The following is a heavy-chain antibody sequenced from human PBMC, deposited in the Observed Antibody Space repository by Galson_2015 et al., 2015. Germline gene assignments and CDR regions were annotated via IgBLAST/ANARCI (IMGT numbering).Heavy chain of an antibody. CDR1: GFTFSSYA. V-gene: IGHV3-48*02. J-gene: IGHJ1*01. Sequence: SLRLSCAASGFTFSSYAMSWVRQAPGKGLEWVSCISSSSSTIYYADSVKGRFTISRDNAKNSLYLQMNSLRDEDTAVYYCAREAVGVVIKSPVIFQHWGQGTLVTVSS. D-gene: IGHD3-3*01. CDR3: AREAVGVVIKSPVIFQH. CDR2: ISSSSSTI.